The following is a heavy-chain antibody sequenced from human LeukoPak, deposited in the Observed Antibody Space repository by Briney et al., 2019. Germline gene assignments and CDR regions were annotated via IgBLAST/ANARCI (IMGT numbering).Heavy chain of an antibody. Sequence: PGRSLRLSCAASGFTFSSYAMSWVRQAPGKGLEWVSAISGSGGSTYYADSVKGRFTISRDNSKNTLYLQMNSLRAEDTAVYYCAKASLGYSYGYYAFDIWGQGTMVTVSS. CDR2: ISGSGGST. J-gene: IGHJ3*02. V-gene: IGHV3-23*01. D-gene: IGHD5-18*01. CDR1: GFTFSSYA. CDR3: AKASLGYSYGYYAFDI.